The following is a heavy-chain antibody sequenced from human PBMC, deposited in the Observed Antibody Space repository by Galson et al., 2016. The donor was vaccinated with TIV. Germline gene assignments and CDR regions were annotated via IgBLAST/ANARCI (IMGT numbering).Heavy chain of an antibody. D-gene: IGHD1-26*01. CDR2: VWYEETNK. Sequence: SLRLSCAASGFTFSSYGLHWVRQAPGKGLEWVAVVWYEETNKFYADSVNGRFTISRDNSKNTVYLRMNSLRAEDTAVYYCARDRMWEEVLGAFNIWGQGTMVTVSS. J-gene: IGHJ3*02. V-gene: IGHV3-33*01. CDR3: ARDRMWEEVLGAFNI. CDR1: GFTFSSYG.